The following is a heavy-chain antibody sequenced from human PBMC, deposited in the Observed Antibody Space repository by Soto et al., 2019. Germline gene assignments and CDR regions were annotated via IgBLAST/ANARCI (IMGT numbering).Heavy chain of an antibody. V-gene: IGHV6-1*01. D-gene: IGHD6-19*01. CDR2: TYYRSMWFN. J-gene: IGHJ4*02. CDR1: GDSVSSYSAA. CDR3: AREPDRGVAGSHFDY. Sequence: SQTLSLTCAISGDSVSSYSAAWNWIRRSPSRGLEWLGRTYYRSMWFNDYAVSVQSRITINPDTSKNQFSLQLNSVTPEDTAVYYCAREPDRGVAGSHFDYWGQGTLVTVSS.